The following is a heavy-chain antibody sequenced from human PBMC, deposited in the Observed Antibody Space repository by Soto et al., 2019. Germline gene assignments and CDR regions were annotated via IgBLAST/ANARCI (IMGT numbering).Heavy chain of an antibody. Sequence: AASVKVSCKASGYTFTSYYMHWVRQAPGQGLEWMGIINPSGGSTSYAQKFQGRVTMTRDTSTSTVYMELSSLRSEDTAVYYCARDGAIDDYYYGMDVWGQGTTVTVSS. D-gene: IGHD2-15*01. V-gene: IGHV1-46*01. CDR1: GYTFTSYY. J-gene: IGHJ6*02. CDR3: ARDGAIDDYYYGMDV. CDR2: INPSGGST.